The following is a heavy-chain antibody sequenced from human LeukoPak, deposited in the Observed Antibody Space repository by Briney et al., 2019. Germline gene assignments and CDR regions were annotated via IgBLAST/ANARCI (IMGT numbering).Heavy chain of an antibody. CDR1: GGSISSYY. V-gene: IGHV4-59*01. Sequence: PSETLSLTCTVSGGSISSYYWSWIRQPPGKGLEWIGYIYYSGSTNYNPSLKSRVTISEDTSKNQFSLKLSSVTAADTAVYYCARGRGPYYDSSGYYRDAFDIWGQGTMVTVSS. J-gene: IGHJ3*02. CDR2: IYYSGST. CDR3: ARGRGPYYDSSGYYRDAFDI. D-gene: IGHD3-22*01.